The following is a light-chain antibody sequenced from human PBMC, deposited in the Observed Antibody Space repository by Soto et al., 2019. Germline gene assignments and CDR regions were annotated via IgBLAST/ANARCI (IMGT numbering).Light chain of an antibody. V-gene: IGKV1-39*01. CDR1: QTISNF. CDR3: QQSFSTPRT. CDR2: AAS. Sequence: DIQMTQSPSSLSAYVGDRVTITCRASQTISNFLNWYQQKPGKAPNLLIYAASGLQSGVPSRFSASGSGTDFTLNITSLQPEDFVTYFCQQSFSTPRTFGQGTRVELK. J-gene: IGKJ1*01.